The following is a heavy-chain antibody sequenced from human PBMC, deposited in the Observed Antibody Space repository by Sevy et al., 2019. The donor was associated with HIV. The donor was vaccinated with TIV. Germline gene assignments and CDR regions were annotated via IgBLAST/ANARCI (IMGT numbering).Heavy chain of an antibody. V-gene: IGHV1-2*02. CDR3: ARAGSYYYSDSSGYYYGYLFFDY. CDR2: INPNSGGT. D-gene: IGHD3-22*01. Sequence: ASVKVSCKASGYTFTGYYMHWVRQAPGQGLEWMGWINPNSGGTNYAQKFQGRVTMTRDTSISTAYMELSRLRSDDTAVDYCARAGSYYYSDSSGYYYGYLFFDYWGQGTLVTVSS. J-gene: IGHJ4*02. CDR1: GYTFTGYY.